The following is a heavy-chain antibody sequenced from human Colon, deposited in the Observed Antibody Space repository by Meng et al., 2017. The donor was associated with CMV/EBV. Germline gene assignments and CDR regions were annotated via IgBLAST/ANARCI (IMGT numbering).Heavy chain of an antibody. D-gene: IGHD1-7*01. V-gene: IGHV3-53*01. Sequence: GGSLRLSCSASGFPIVSHYMAWVRQAPGKGLEWVSLIYAVGTPYYADSVKGRFTISRDYDKNIIDLQMSSLTADDTAIYYCVTGTTGYFDLWGQGTLVTVSS. CDR1: GFPIVSHY. CDR2: IYAVGTP. CDR3: VTGTTGYFDL. J-gene: IGHJ4*02.